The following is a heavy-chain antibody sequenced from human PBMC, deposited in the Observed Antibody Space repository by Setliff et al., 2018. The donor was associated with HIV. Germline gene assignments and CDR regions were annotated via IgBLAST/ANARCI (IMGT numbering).Heavy chain of an antibody. V-gene: IGHV4-38-2*02. D-gene: IGHD3-16*01. CDR1: GQFISDGYY. J-gene: IGHJ5*02. Sequence: SETLSLTCTVSGQFISDGYYWGWIRQPPGKGLEWIGRVYHSGKTYYNPSLKSRVTMSADTSKNQISLMLRSMTAADTAVYYCAKHDFGEGSCFDPWGQGSLVTVSS. CDR3: AKHDFGEGSCFDP. CDR2: VYHSGKT.